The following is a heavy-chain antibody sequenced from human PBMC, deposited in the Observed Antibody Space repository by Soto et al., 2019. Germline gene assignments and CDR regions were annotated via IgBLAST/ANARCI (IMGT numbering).Heavy chain of an antibody. D-gene: IGHD2-8*01. V-gene: IGHV1-69*13. CDR3: ARGWTYCEKDTCYNYFDY. CDR1: GGTFSSYA. CDR2: IIPIFGTA. J-gene: IGHJ4*02. Sequence: GASVKVSCKASGGTFSSYAISWVRQAPGQGLEWMGGIIPIFGTANYAQKFQGRVTITADESTSTAYMEMSSLRSEDTAVYYCARGWTYCEKDTCYNYFDYWGQGTLVTVSS.